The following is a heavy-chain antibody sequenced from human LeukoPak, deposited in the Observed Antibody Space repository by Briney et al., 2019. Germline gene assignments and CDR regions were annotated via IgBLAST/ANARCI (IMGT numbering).Heavy chain of an antibody. CDR1: GYTFTSYG. V-gene: IGHV1-18*01. Sequence: ASVKVSCKASGYTFTSYGISWVRQAPGQGLEWMGWISTDNGNTNHAQKLQDRVTMTTDTSTSTAYMELRSLRSDDTAVYYCARQSFLLKRPRDDAFDIWGQGTMVTVSS. J-gene: IGHJ3*02. D-gene: IGHD2-8*01. CDR2: ISTDNGNT. CDR3: ARQSFLLKRPRDDAFDI.